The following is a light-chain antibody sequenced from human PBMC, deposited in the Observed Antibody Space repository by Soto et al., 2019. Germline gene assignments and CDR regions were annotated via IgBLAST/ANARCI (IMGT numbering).Light chain of an antibody. CDR1: SSDFGGYNH. Sequence: QSALTQPASVSGSPGQSITISCTGTSSDFGGYNHVSWYQHHPGKAPKRIIYEVTKRPSGVSNRFSGSKSGDTASLTISGLQAEDEADYYCSSHTASTTRIFGTGTKLTVL. CDR2: EVT. J-gene: IGLJ1*01. CDR3: SSHTASTTRI. V-gene: IGLV2-14*01.